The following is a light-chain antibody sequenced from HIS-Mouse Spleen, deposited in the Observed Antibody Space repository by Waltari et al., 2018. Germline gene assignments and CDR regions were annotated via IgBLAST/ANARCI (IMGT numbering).Light chain of an antibody. Sequence: EIVMTQSPATLSVSPVERATLSCRGSQSVSSNLAWYQQKPGQAPRLLIYGASTRVTGIPARFSGSGSGTEFTLTLSSMQSEDFAVYYCQQYNNWWTFGQGTKVEIK. V-gene: IGKV3-15*01. CDR3: QQYNNWWT. CDR1: QSVSSN. CDR2: GAS. J-gene: IGKJ1*01.